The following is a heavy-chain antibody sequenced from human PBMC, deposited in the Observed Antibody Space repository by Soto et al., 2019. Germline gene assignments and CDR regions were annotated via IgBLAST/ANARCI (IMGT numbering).Heavy chain of an antibody. CDR2: ISGTGSA. D-gene: IGHD3-16*02. CDR1: GFTFSNFA. CDR3: AKGPPAAIVYYLHC. J-gene: IGHJ4*02. V-gene: IGHV3-23*01. Sequence: EMQLLESGGGLVQPGGSLRLSCAASGFTFSNFAMSWLRQAPGKGLEGVSSISGTGSAHHADSVKGRFTISRDNSKITLSLQMTSLRVEDTDVYFCAKGPPAAIVYYLHCWGQGTLVSVSS.